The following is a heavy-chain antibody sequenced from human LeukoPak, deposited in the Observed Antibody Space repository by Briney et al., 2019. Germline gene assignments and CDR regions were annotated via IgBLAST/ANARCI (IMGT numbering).Heavy chain of an antibody. V-gene: IGHV1-69*06. Sequence: GASVKVSCKASGGTFSSYAISWVRQAPGQGLEWMGGIIPIFGTANYAQKFQGRVTITADKSTSTAYMELSSLRSEDMAVYYCARAVDIVVVPTLWGQGTLVTVSS. CDR2: IIPIFGTA. D-gene: IGHD2-2*03. CDR1: GGTFSSYA. CDR3: ARAVDIVVVPTL. J-gene: IGHJ4*02.